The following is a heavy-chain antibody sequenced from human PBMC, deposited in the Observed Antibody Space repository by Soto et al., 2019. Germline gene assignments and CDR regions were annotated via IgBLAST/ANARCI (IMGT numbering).Heavy chain of an antibody. Sequence: EVQLVESGGGLVQPGGSLRLSCAASGFTFSTHWMHCVRQVPGKGLMWDTRINYAGSSREYADSVKGRFTISRDNAKNTLYLQMNSLRAEDTAVYYFTSDILAAGVDYWGQGTPVTVSS. CDR2: INYAGSSR. CDR3: TSDILAAGVDY. CDR1: GFTFSTHW. J-gene: IGHJ4*02. D-gene: IGHD6-13*01. V-gene: IGHV3-74*03.